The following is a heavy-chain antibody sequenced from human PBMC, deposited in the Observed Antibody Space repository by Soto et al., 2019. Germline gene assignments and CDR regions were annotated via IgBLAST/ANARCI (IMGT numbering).Heavy chain of an antibody. Sequence: GGSLRLSCAASGFTFGIHAMSWVRQAPGKGLEWVSSISGSGGSIYYAHSVKGRFTISGDKTKNTLDLQMNSLRAEDTAVYHCARVAPEYSSTPRRFDFWGQGTLVTVSS. CDR1: GFTFGIHA. CDR2: ISGSGGSI. V-gene: IGHV3-23*01. J-gene: IGHJ4*02. D-gene: IGHD6-13*01. CDR3: ARVAPEYSSTPRRFDF.